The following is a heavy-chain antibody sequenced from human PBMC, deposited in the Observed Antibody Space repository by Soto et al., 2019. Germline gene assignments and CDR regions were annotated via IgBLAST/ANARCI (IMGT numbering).Heavy chain of an antibody. CDR1: GFTFSSYA. CDR3: AKKGAVGATYFFDY. J-gene: IGHJ4*02. D-gene: IGHD1-26*01. Sequence: EVQLLESGGGLVQPGGSLRLSCAASGFTFSSYAMSWVRQAPGKGLEWVSAISGGRGSTHYADSVKGRFTISRDTSKNTLYLQMNSRRAADTAVYYCAKKGAVGATYFFDYGGQGALVTVSS. V-gene: IGHV3-23*01. CDR2: ISGGRGST.